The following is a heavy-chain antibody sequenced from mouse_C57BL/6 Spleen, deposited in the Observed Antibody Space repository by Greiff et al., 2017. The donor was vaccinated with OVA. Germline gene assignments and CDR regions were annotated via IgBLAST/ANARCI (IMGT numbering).Heavy chain of an antibody. J-gene: IGHJ2*01. V-gene: IGHV5-17*01. D-gene: IGHD1-1*01. CDR3: ARHSSSYFDY. CDR2: ISSGSSTI. CDR1: GFTFSDYG. Sequence: DVMLVESGGGSVKPGGSLKLSCAASGFTFSDYGMHWVRQAPEKGLEWVAYISSGSSTIYYADTVKGRFTISRDNAKNTLFLQMTSLRSEDTAMYYCARHSSSYFDYWGQGTTLTVSS.